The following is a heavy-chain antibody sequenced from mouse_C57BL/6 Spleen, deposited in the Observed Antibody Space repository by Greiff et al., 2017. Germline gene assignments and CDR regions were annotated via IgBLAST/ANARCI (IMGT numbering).Heavy chain of an antibody. Sequence: VQLQQSGAELVKPGASVKISCKASGYAFSSYWMNWVKQRPGKGLEWIGQIYPGDGDTNYNGKFKGKATLTADKSSSTAYMQLSSLTSEDSAVYFCARSYYYGPFWYFDVWGTGTTVTVSS. J-gene: IGHJ1*03. D-gene: IGHD1-1*01. V-gene: IGHV1-80*01. CDR2: IYPGDGDT. CDR3: ARSYYYGPFWYFDV. CDR1: GYAFSSYW.